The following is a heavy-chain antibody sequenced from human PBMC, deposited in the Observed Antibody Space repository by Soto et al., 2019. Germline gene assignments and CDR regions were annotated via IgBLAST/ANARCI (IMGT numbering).Heavy chain of an antibody. D-gene: IGHD3-10*01. Sequence: QVQLVESGGGVVQPGMSLRLSCATSGFTFSDYAMHWVRQAPGKGLELVGYDGSKKNYAASVKGRFTSSRDNSKTTLYLQMSDLSFDDTAVYYGTSDRGKGAYGDYWGQGTLGTVSS. CDR1: GFTFSDYA. J-gene: IGHJ4*02. V-gene: IGHV3-33*01. CDR3: TSDRGKGAYGDY. CDR2: YDGSKK.